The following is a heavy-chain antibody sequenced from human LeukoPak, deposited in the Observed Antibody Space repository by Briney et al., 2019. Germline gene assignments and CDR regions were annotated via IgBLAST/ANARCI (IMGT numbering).Heavy chain of an antibody. V-gene: IGHV3-23*01. D-gene: IGHD3-10*01. J-gene: IGHJ4*02. CDR2: ISGSGGST. CDR1: GFTFSNYG. CDR3: AKDRGSGSYYSPDY. Sequence: RGSLRLSCAASGFTFSNYGMNWVRQAPGKGLEWVSAISGSGGSTDYGDSVKGRFTISRDNSKNTLYLQMNSLRAEDTAVYYCAKDRGSGSYYSPDYWGQGTLVTVSS.